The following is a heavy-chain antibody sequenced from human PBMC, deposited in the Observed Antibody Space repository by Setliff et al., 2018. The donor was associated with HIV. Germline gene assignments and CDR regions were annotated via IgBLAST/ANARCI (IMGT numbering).Heavy chain of an antibody. CDR3: IYASMITVPA. V-gene: IGHV2-70*04. Sequence: SGPTLVNPTQTLTLTCTFSGFSLSTSGMRVSWIRQPPGKALEWLARIDWDDDKFYSTSLKTRLTISKDTSKNQVVLTMTNMGPVDTATYYCIYASMITVPAWGQGTLVTVSS. CDR2: IDWDDDK. J-gene: IGHJ5*02. CDR1: GFSLSTSGMR. D-gene: IGHD3-16*01.